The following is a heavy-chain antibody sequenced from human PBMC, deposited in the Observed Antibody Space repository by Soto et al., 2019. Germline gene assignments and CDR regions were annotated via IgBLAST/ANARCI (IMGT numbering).Heavy chain of an antibody. J-gene: IGHJ6*02. V-gene: IGHV3-21*01. CDR3: AEDRLSTRGIGEAGTYCYYYDGFDV. D-gene: IGHD6-19*01. CDR1: GFTFSSYS. Sequence: GGSLRLSCAASGFTFSSYSMNWVRQAPGKGLEWVSSISSSSSYIYYADSVKGRFTITRDNAKNSLYLQMNSLRAEDTAVYYCAEDRLSTRGIGEAGTYCYYYDGFDVWGQGTTVTVSS. CDR2: ISSSSSYI.